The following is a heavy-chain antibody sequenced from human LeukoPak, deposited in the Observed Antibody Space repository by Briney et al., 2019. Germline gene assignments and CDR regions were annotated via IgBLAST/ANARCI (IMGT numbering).Heavy chain of an antibody. Sequence: LPGGSLRLSCAASGFTFSSYAMHWVRQAPGKGLEWVAVISYDGSNKYYADSVKGRFTISRDNSKNTLYLQMNSLRAEDTAVYYCARGGGSTLQDSAIDYWGQGTLVTVSS. CDR3: ARGGGSTLQDSAIDY. V-gene: IGHV3-30-3*01. CDR2: ISYDGSNK. D-gene: IGHD3-10*01. J-gene: IGHJ4*02. CDR1: GFTFSSYA.